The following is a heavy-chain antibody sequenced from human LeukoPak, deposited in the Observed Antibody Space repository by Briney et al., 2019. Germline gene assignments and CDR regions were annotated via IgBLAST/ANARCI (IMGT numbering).Heavy chain of an antibody. V-gene: IGHV3-21*01. J-gene: IGHJ4*02. CDR2: IGSSSSYI. Sequence: AGGSLRLSCAASGFTFSSYSMNWVRQAPGKGLEWVSSIGSSSSYIYYADSVKGRFTISRDNAKNSLYLQMNSLRAEDTAVYYCAKTLGRLWFGELVEGHWGQGTLVTVSS. CDR3: AKTLGRLWFGELVEGH. CDR1: GFTFSSYS. D-gene: IGHD3-10*01.